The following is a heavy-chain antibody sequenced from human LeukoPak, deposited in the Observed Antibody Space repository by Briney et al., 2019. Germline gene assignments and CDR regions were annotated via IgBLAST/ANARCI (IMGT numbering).Heavy chain of an antibody. D-gene: IGHD3-16*02. CDR1: GYTFTGYY. J-gene: IGHJ4*02. V-gene: IGHV1-2*02. CDR3: ARAQGHDYVWGSYPLEGYYFDY. Sequence: GASVKVSCKASGYTFTGYYMHWVRQAPGQGLEWMGWINPNSGGTNYAQKFQGRVTMTRDTSISTAYMELSRLRSDDTAVYYCARAQGHDYVWGSYPLEGYYFDYWGQGTLVTVSS. CDR2: INPNSGGT.